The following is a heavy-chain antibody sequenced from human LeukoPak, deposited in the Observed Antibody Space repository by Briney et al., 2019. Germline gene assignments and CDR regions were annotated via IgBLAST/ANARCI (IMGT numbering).Heavy chain of an antibody. CDR3: ARALHDYNPYYFDY. D-gene: IGHD5-24*01. CDR2: IRSKANSYAT. J-gene: IGHJ4*02. CDR1: GFTFSGSA. Sequence: GGSLRLSCAASGFTFSGSAMHWVRQASGKGLEWVGRIRSKANSYATAYAASVKGRFTISRDDSKNTAYLQMNSLKTEDTAVYYCARALHDYNPYYFDYWGQGTLVTVSS. V-gene: IGHV3-73*01.